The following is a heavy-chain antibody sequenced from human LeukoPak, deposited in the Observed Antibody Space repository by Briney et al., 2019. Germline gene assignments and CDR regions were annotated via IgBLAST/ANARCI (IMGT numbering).Heavy chain of an antibody. CDR2: IYHSGST. Sequence: PSETLSLTCTVSGGSISSGGYYWSWIRQPPGKGLEWIGYIYHSGSTYHNPSLKSRVTISVDRSKNQFSLKLSSVTAADTAVYYCARGGYQLLNWYFDLWGRGTLVTVSS. CDR1: GGSISSGGYY. D-gene: IGHD2-2*01. CDR3: ARGGYQLLNWYFDL. V-gene: IGHV4-30-2*01. J-gene: IGHJ2*01.